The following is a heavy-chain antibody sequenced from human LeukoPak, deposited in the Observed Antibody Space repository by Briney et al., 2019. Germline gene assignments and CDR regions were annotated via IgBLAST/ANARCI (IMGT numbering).Heavy chain of an antibody. V-gene: IGHV3-48*03. CDR2: ISSSGNTI. J-gene: IGHJ4*02. D-gene: IGHD2/OR15-2a*01. Sequence: PGGSLRLSCAASGFTFSSYSMNWVRQAPGKGLEWVSYISSSGNTIYYADSVKGRFTCSRDNAKNSLYLQMNSLRAEDTAVYYCATLFSLDFDYWGQGVLVTVSS. CDR3: ATLFSLDFDY. CDR1: GFTFSSYS.